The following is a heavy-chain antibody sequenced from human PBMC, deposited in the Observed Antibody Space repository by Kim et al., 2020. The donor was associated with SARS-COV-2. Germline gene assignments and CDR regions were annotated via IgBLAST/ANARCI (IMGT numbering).Heavy chain of an antibody. CDR3: AKEAAVHYGSECSYYYYGMDV. CDR2: IWYDGSTK. J-gene: IGHJ6*02. Sequence: GGSLRLSCAASGFTFSSYDMHWVRQAPGKGLEWVAVIWYDGSTKYYADSVRGRFIISSDNSKNTLYLQMNRLTAEDTAVYYWAKEAAVHYGSECSYYYYGMDVWGQGTTVTVSS. CDR1: GFTFSSYD. V-gene: IGHV3-33*06. D-gene: IGHD3-10*01.